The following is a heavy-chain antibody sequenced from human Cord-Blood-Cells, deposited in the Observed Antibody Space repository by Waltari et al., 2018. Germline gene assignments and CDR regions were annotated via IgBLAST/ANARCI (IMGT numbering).Heavy chain of an antibody. Sequence: SSYGMHWVHQAPGKGLEWVAVISYDGSNKYYADSVKGRFTISRDNSKNTLYLQMNSLRAEDTAVYYCAKVETGYWGQGTLVTVSS. CDR3: AKVETGY. J-gene: IGHJ4*02. CDR2: ISYDGSNK. CDR1: SSYG. V-gene: IGHV3-30*18.